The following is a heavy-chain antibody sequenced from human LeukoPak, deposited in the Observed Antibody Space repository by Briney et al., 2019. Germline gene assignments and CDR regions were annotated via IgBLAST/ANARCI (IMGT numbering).Heavy chain of an antibody. CDR1: GGSISSYY. D-gene: IGHD3-22*01. J-gene: IGHJ4*02. V-gene: IGHV4-59*01. CDR3: ARLSPDYYDSSGYFDY. CDR2: IYYSGST. Sequence: SETLSLTCTVSGGSISSYYWSWIRQPPGEGLEWIGYIYYSGSTNYNPSLKSRVTISVDTSKNQFSLKLSSVTAADTAVYYCARLSPDYYDSSGYFDYWGQGTLVTVSS.